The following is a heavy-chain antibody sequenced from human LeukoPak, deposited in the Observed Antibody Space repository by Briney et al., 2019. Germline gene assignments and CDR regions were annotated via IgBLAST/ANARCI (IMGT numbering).Heavy chain of an antibody. Sequence: SETLSLTCTVSGGSISSYYWSWIRQPPGKGLEWIGYIYYSGSTYYNPSLKSRVTISVDTSKNQFSLKLSSVTAADTAVYYCARGKDIVVVPAADAFDIWGQGTMVTVSS. CDR1: GGSISSYY. CDR2: IYYSGST. J-gene: IGHJ3*02. CDR3: ARGKDIVVVPAADAFDI. D-gene: IGHD2-2*01. V-gene: IGHV4-59*08.